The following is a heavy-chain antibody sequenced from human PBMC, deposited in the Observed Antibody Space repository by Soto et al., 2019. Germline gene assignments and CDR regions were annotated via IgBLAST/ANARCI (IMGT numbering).Heavy chain of an antibody. D-gene: IGHD3-10*01. V-gene: IGHV3-48*02. CDR2: ISSSSIST. J-gene: IGHJ6*02. CDR3: ASDWGTGSYRDYAMDV. Sequence: DVQLVESGGALVQPGGSLRLSCAASGFTFSRHNMTWVRQAPGKGLEWVSYISSSSISTYYANSVKGRFTIARDKAKKSDYLQMNSLRDEDTSLYSCASDWGTGSYRDYAMDVWGQGTTVIVSS. CDR1: GFTFSRHN.